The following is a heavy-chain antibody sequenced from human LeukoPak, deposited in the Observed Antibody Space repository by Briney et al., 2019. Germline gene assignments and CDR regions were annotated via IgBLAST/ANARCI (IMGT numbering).Heavy chain of an antibody. D-gene: IGHD4-17*01. CDR2: ISRSSATI. V-gene: IGHV3-48*04. CDR3: AKAMTYGDYVSEGFDI. CDR1: GFTFSSYN. J-gene: IGHJ3*02. Sequence: GGSLRLSCAASGFTFSSYNMNWVRQAPGKGLEWVSYISRSSATIYYADSVKGRFTISRDNAKNSLYLQMNSLRAEDMALYYCAKAMTYGDYVSEGFDIWGQGTMVTVSS.